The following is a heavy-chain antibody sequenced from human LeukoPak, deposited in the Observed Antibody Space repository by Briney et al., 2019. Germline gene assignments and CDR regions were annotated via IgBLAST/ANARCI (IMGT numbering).Heavy chain of an antibody. V-gene: IGHV4-34*01. CDR3: ARATYYYDSSGYPLGPYFDY. CDR1: GGSFSGYY. D-gene: IGHD3-22*01. J-gene: IGHJ4*02. CDR2: INHSGST. Sequence: PSETLSLTCAVYGGSFSGYYWSWIRQPPGKGLEWIGEINHSGSTNYNPSLKSRVTISVDTSKNQFSLKLSSVTAADTAVYYCARATYYYDSSGYPLGPYFDYWGQGTLVTVSS.